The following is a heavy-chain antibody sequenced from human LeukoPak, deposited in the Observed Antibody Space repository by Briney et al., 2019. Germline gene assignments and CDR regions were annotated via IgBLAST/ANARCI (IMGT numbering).Heavy chain of an antibody. CDR1: GGSISSYY. CDR2: IYTSGST. Sequence: SETLSLTCTVSGGSISSYYWSWIRQPPGKGLEWIGYIYTSGSTNYNPSLKSRVTISVDTSKNQFSLKLSSVTAADTAVYYCARQQQLYWFDPWGQGTLVTVSS. D-gene: IGHD6-13*01. V-gene: IGHV4-4*09. J-gene: IGHJ5*02. CDR3: ARQQQLYWFDP.